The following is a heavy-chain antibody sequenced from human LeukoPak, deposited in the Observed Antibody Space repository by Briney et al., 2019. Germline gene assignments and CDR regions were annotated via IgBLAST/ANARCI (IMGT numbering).Heavy chain of an antibody. CDR1: GGSISSYY. CDR2: IYYSGST. V-gene: IGHV4-59*01. D-gene: IGHD3-10*01. Sequence: PSETLSLTCTVSGGSISSYYWSWIRQPPGKGLEWIGYIYYSGSTNYNPSPKSRVTISVDTSKNQFSLKLSSVTAADTAVYYCARDSGSGSLNLFDSWGQGTLVTVSS. CDR3: ARDSGSGSLNLFDS. J-gene: IGHJ4*02.